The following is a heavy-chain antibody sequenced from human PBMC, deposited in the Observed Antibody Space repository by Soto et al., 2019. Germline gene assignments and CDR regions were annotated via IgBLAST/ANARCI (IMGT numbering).Heavy chain of an antibody. V-gene: IGHV3-23*02. CDR3: AKGYYDILTGYPS. D-gene: IGHD3-9*01. J-gene: IGHJ5*02. Sequence: GGSLRLCCAACGLTFCSYARNWVSHAPGKGLEWVSAISGSGSSTYYVDSVKGRFTISRDNSKNTLYLQMNSLRAEDTAVYYYAKGYYDILTGYPSWGQGTLVTVSS. CDR2: ISGSGSST. CDR1: GLTFCSYA.